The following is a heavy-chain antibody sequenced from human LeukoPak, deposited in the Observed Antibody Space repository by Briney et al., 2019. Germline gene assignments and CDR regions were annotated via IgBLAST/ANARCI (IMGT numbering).Heavy chain of an antibody. CDR3: ARDPSGYGVLPYNWFDP. CDR1: GFTFSDYY. V-gene: IGHV3-11*04. Sequence: GGTLRLSCAASGFTFSDYYMSWIRQAPGKGLEWVSYISSSGSTIYYADSVKGRFTISRDNAKNSLYLQMSSLRAEDTAVYYCARDPSGYGVLPYNWFDPWGQGTLVTVSS. CDR2: ISSSGSTI. J-gene: IGHJ5*02. D-gene: IGHD3-9*01.